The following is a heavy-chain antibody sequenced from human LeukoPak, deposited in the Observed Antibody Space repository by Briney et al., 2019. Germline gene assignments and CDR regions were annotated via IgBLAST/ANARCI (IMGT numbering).Heavy chain of an antibody. V-gene: IGHV3-13*01. CDR2: IVTAGDT. Sequence: GGSLRLSCAASGLTFSRYDMHWVRQATGKGLEWVSGIVTAGDTYYAGSVKGRFTISRENAKNSLYLQMNSLTAGDTVVYYCAGAGSETQWRAFDCWGQGALVTVFS. CDR1: GLTFSRYD. J-gene: IGHJ4*02. D-gene: IGHD6-19*01. CDR3: AGAGSETQWRAFDC.